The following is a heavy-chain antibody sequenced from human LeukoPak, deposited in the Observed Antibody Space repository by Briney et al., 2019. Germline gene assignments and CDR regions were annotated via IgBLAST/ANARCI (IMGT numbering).Heavy chain of an antibody. CDR3: ATDVGALTAPGSGLDC. J-gene: IGHJ4*02. CDR2: FDPEDGVT. CDR1: GYTLTEVS. V-gene: IGHV1-24*01. D-gene: IGHD2-21*02. Sequence: GASVKVSCKVSGYTLTEVSLHWVRLTPGKGLEWVGGFDPEDGVTAYAQRFQGRVSMTEDPSADTAYMELSSLTFEDTAVYYCATDVGALTAPGSGLDCWGQGTLVTVSS.